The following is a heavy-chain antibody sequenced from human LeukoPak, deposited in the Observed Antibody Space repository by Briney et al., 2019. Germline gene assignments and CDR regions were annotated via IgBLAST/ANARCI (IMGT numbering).Heavy chain of an antibody. CDR2: IKSDGSST. D-gene: IGHD1-26*01. CDR3: AMPYSGSYYSY. CDR1: GITFSSYW. Sequence: GGSLRLSCAASGITFSSYWMHWVRRAPGKGLVWVSLIKSDGSSTSYADSVKGRFTISRDNAENTLYLQMNSLRAEDTAVYYCAMPYSGSYYSYWGQGTLVTVSS. V-gene: IGHV3-74*01. J-gene: IGHJ4*02.